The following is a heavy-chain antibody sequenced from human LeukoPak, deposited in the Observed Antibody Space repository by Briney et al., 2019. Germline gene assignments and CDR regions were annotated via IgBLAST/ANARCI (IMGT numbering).Heavy chain of an antibody. CDR1: GYTFTTYW. V-gene: IGHV5-51*01. D-gene: IGHD1-14*01. CDR3: VRRNRYDFEY. Sequence: GESLKISCKGSGYTFTTYWIGWVRQMPGKGLEWMALIYPDDSDIRYSPSFQGQVTISADKSMNTAYLLWSSLQASDTAMYYCVRRNRYDFEYWGQGSLVTVSS. J-gene: IGHJ4*02. CDR2: IYPDDSDI.